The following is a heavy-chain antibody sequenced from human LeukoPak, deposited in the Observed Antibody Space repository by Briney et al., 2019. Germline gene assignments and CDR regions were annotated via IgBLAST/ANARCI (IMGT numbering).Heavy chain of an antibody. D-gene: IGHD6-13*01. CDR2: INGDGSST. J-gene: IGHJ6*02. CDR3: ARLRDSSSPRYYYYGLDV. Sequence: GGSLRLSCAASGFTFSSYWIHWVRQAPGKGLVWVSRINGDGSSTNYADSVKGRFTISRDNAKNTLYLQMSSLRAEDTAVYYCARLRDSSSPRYYYYGLDVWGQGTTVTVSS. V-gene: IGHV3-74*01. CDR1: GFTFSSYW.